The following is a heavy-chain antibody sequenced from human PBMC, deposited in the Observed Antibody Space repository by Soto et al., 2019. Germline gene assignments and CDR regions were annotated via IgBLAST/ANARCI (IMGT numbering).Heavy chain of an antibody. J-gene: IGHJ5*02. V-gene: IGHV1-69*04. CDR1: GGTFSSYT. CDR2: IIPILGIA. D-gene: IGHD2-8*01. Sequence: SVKVSCKASGGTFSSYTISWVRQAPGQGLEWMGRIIPILGIANYAQKFQGRVTITADKSTSTAYMELSSLRSEDTAVYYCARDLGDQYSCTNGVCYTARFDPWGQGTLVTVSS. CDR3: ARDLGDQYSCTNGVCYTARFDP.